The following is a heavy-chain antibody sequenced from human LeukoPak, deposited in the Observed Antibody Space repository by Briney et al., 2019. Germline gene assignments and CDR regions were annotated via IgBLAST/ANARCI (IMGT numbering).Heavy chain of an antibody. J-gene: IGHJ4*02. V-gene: IGHV1-69*04. D-gene: IGHD6-19*01. CDR1: GGTFSSYA. CDR3: ARSDSGWYAPGAWFDY. CDR2: IIPIFGIA. Sequence: SVKVSCKASGGTFSSYAISWVRQAPGQGLGWMGRIIPIFGIANYAQKFQGRVTITADKSTSTAYMELSSLRSEDTAVYYCARSDSGWYAPGAWFDYWGQGTLVTVSS.